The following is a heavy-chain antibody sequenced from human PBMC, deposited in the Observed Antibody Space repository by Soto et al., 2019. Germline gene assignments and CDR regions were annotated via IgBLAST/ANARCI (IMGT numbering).Heavy chain of an antibody. V-gene: IGHV4-31*11. J-gene: IGHJ6*02. Sequence: SETLSLTCAVYGGSFSGYYWSWIRQHPGKGLEWIGYIYYSGSTYYNPSLKSRVTISVDTSKNQFSLKLSSVTAADTAVYYCARGVFSWGTAMVRLSYYYYGMDVWGQGTTVTVSS. CDR3: ARGVFSWGTAMVRLSYYYYGMDV. CDR1: GGSFSGYY. CDR2: IYYSGST. D-gene: IGHD5-18*01.